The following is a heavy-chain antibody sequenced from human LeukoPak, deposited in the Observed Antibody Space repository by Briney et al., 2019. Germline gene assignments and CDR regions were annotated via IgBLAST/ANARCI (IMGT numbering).Heavy chain of an antibody. Sequence: GGSLRLSCAASGFTFDDYAMHWVRQAPGKGLEWVSGISWNSGSIGYADSVKGRFTISRDNAKNSLYLQMNSLRAEDTALYYCAKDRYYKGGAIDYWGQGALVTVSS. J-gene: IGHJ4*02. CDR1: GFTFDDYA. V-gene: IGHV3-9*01. D-gene: IGHD1-26*01. CDR2: ISWNSGSI. CDR3: AKDRYYKGGAIDY.